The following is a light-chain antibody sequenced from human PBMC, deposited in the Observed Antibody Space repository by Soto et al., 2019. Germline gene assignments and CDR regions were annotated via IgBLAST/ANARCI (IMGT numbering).Light chain of an antibody. CDR2: DVA. V-gene: IGLV2-8*01. J-gene: IGLJ3*02. CDR3: SSYGGNGVNDNLVV. Sequence: QSVLTQPPSASGSPGQSVTISCTGTSTDVGGYNFVSWYQQHPGKVPKLILYDVANRPSGVPDRFSGSKSGDTASLTVSGLQPEDEADYDCSSYGGNGVNDNLVVFGGGTKVTVL. CDR1: STDVGGYNF.